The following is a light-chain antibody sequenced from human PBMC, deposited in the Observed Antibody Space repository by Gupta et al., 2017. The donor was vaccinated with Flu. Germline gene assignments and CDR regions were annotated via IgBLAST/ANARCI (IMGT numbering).Light chain of an antibody. Sequence: QSVLTPPPSASAAPGQKVTIPCPGRSSNIGINYVSWYQHLPGTAPKLLIFDNHKRPSGIPDRFSGSKSGTSATLGITGLQTGDEADYYCGTWDNSLSAVVFGGGTKLTVL. CDR2: DNH. CDR1: SSNIGINY. J-gene: IGLJ2*01. V-gene: IGLV1-51*01. CDR3: GTWDNSLSAVV.